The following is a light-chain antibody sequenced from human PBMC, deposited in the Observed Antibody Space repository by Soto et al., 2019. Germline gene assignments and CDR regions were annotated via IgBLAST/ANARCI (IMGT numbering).Light chain of an antibody. V-gene: IGKV3-11*01. CDR2: DAS. Sequence: EIVLTQSPATLSLSPGERATLSCRASQSVSSYLAWYQQKPGQAPRLLIYDASNRATGIPARFSGSGSGTDFTLTLSRLEPEDFAVYCCQQRSNWPPVFTFGPGTKVDIK. J-gene: IGKJ3*01. CDR1: QSVSSY. CDR3: QQRSNWPPVFT.